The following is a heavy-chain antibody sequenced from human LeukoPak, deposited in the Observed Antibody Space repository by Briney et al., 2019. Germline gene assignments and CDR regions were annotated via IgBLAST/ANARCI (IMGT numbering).Heavy chain of an antibody. CDR3: AREESGTGAFDI. CDR1: GYTFTSYG. V-gene: IGHV1-18*01. D-gene: IGHD1-1*01. CDR2: ISAYNGNT. J-gene: IGHJ3*02. Sequence: GAPVKVSCKASGYTFTSYGISWVRQAPGQGLEWMGWISAYNGNTNYARKLQGRVTMTTDTSTSTAYMELRSLRSDDTAVYYCAREESGTGAFDIWGQGTMVTVSS.